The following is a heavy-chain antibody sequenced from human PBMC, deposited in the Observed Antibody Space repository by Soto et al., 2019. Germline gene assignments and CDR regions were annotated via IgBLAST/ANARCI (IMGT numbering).Heavy chain of an antibody. Sequence: PGGSLRLSCAASGFTFSSYWMSWVRQAPGKGLEWVANIKQDGSEKYYVDSVEGRFTISRDNAKNSLYLQMNNLRADDTAIYYCTKDGHVWAPFDYWGQGTLVTVSS. V-gene: IGHV3-7*03. D-gene: IGHD7-27*01. CDR2: IKQDGSEK. CDR3: TKDGHVWAPFDY. CDR1: GFTFSSYW. J-gene: IGHJ4*02.